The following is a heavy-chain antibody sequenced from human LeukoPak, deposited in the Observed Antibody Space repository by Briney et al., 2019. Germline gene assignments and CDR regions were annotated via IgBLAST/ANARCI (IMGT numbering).Heavy chain of an antibody. D-gene: IGHD4-11*01. J-gene: IGHJ3*02. V-gene: IGHV3-48*02. CDR1: GFAFNTYS. Sequence: GGSLRLSCAASGFAFNTYSMNWVRQAPGKGSQWVSSITTTSTSKYYADSVKGRFTIPRDNAKNSLYLQMDSLRDEDTAVYYCVRDAAYSAFNMWGQGTMVTVSS. CDR3: VRDAAYSAFNM. CDR2: ITTTSTSK.